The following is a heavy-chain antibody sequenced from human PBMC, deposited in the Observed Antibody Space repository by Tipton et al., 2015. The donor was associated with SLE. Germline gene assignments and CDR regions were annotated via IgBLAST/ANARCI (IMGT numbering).Heavy chain of an antibody. CDR2: INHSGST. D-gene: IGHD3-3*01. J-gene: IGHJ6*03. CDR3: ARAAYYDFWSGYPMDV. CDR1: GGSFSGYY. V-gene: IGHV4-34*01. Sequence: TLSLTCVVYGGSFSGYYWNWIRQPPGKGLEWIGEINHSGSTNYNPSLKSRVTISVDTSKNQFSLKLSSVTAADTAVYFCARAAYYDFWSGYPMDVWGEGTTVTVSS.